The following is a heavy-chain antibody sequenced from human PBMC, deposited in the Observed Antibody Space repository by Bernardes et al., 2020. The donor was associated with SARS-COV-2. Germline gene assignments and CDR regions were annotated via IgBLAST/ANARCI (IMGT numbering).Heavy chain of an antibody. J-gene: IGHJ6*02. D-gene: IGHD3-22*01. CDR2: INPNSGGT. CDR1: GYTFTGYY. V-gene: IGHV1-2*02. Sequence: ASAKVSCKASGYTFTGYYMHWVRQAPGQGLEWMGWINPNSGGTNYAQKFQGRVTMTRDTSISTAYMELSRLRSDDTAVYYCAIPPTNYDRYAMDVWGQGTTVTVSS. CDR3: AIPPTNYDRYAMDV.